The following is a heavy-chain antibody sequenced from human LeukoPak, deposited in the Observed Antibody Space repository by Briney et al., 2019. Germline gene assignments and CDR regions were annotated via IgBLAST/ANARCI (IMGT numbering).Heavy chain of an antibody. V-gene: IGHV4-59*01. D-gene: IGHD1-14*01. Sequence: SETLSLTCTVSGGSISGYYWTWIRQPPGRGLEWIGYIHYSGSTTYNPSLKSRVTISVDTSKSQFSLKLTSVTAADTAVYYCARRNTGPAGVWGLGTTVIVSS. J-gene: IGHJ6*02. CDR2: IHYSGST. CDR1: GGSISGYY. CDR3: ARRNTGPAGV.